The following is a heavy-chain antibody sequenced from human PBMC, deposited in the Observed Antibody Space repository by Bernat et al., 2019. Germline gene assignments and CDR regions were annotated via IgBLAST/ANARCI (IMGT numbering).Heavy chain of an antibody. V-gene: IGHV1-3*01. D-gene: IGHD4-17*01. J-gene: IGHJ6*02. CDR1: EYTFTGYA. Sequence: QVQLVQSGAEVKKPGASVKVSCKTSEYTFTGYAIHWVRQAPGQRLEWMGRINADNGNTKYSQKFQDRVTITRDTSASTAYMEVCSLRSEDTTVYYCAGYPCGDSYCSCYAMDVWGQGTTVTVSS. CDR3: AGYPCGDSYCSCYAMDV. CDR2: INADNGNT.